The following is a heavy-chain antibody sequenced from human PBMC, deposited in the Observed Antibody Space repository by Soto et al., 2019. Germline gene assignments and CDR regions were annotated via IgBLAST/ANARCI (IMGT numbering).Heavy chain of an antibody. CDR1: GFTFSSYA. Sequence: QVQLVESGGGVVQPGRSLRLSCAASGFTFSSYAMHWVRQAPGKGLEWVAVISYDGSNKYYADSVKGRFTISRDNSKNTLYLQMNSLRAEDTAVYYCAREEHYYHSSGYYLYWGQGTLVTVSS. CDR2: ISYDGSNK. CDR3: AREEHYYHSSGYYLY. V-gene: IGHV3-30-3*01. J-gene: IGHJ4*02. D-gene: IGHD3-22*01.